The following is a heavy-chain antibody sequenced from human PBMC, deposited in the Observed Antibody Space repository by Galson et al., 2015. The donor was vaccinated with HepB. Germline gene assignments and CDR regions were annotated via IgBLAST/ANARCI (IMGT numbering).Heavy chain of an antibody. V-gene: IGHV6-1*01. CDR1: GDSASSTTAA. CDR3: ARDWGPVTGTYFGAFDV. Sequence: CAISGDSASSTTAAWNWFRQSPSRGLEWLGRTYYRSRWLNDYALSVRSRITVNPDTSKNQFSLQLNSVTPEDTAVYFCARDWGPVTGTYFGAFDVWGQGTMVTVSS. CDR2: TYYRSRWLN. J-gene: IGHJ3*01. D-gene: IGHD1-26*01.